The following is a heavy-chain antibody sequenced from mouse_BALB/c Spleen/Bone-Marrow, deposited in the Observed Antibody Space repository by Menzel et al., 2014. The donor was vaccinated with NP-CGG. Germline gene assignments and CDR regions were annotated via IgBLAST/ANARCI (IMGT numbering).Heavy chain of an antibody. V-gene: IGHV1-69*02. CDR3: IRWLPYAMDY. J-gene: IGHJ4*01. Sequence: QVQLQQSGAELVRPGASVKLSCKASGYTFTNYWINWVKQRPGQGLEWIGNIYPSDSYTNYNQKFEDKATLTVDKSSSTAYMQLSSPTSEDSAVYYCIRWLPYAMDYWGQGTSVTVSS. D-gene: IGHD2-2*01. CDR1: GYTFTNYW. CDR2: IYPSDSYT.